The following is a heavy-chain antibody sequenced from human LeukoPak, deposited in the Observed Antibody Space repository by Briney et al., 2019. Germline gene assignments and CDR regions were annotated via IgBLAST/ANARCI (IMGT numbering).Heavy chain of an antibody. V-gene: IGHV3-9*03. CDR1: GFTFDDYA. CDR3: AKGASGSPSSAFLNY. CDR2: TSWNSGSI. Sequence: GGSLRLSCAASGFTFDDYAMHWLPPAQGKGLEWGSGTSWNSGSIGYADSVKGRFTISRDNAKNSLYLQMNSLRAEDMALYYCAKGASGSPSSAFLNYWGQGTLVTVSS. D-gene: IGHD1-26*01. J-gene: IGHJ4*02.